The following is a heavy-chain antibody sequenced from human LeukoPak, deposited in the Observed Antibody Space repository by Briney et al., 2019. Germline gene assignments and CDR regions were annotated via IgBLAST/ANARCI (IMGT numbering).Heavy chain of an antibody. CDR1: GGSIRNFY. CDR3: ARVINPHGGMTMDV. J-gene: IGHJ6*02. Sequence: SETLSLTCTVSGGSIRNFYWGWIRQPPGKGLEWIGYVHSGGAARNNPSLKSRAVVSIDTSKSQFSLKLRSVIAADTAVHYCARVINPHGGMTMDVWGQGTTVTIS. CDR2: VHSGGAA. D-gene: IGHD3-16*01. V-gene: IGHV4-59*01.